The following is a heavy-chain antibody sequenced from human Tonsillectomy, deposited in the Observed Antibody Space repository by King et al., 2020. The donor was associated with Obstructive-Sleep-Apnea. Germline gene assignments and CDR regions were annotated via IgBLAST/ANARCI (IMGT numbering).Heavy chain of an antibody. CDR1: GFTFNNAW. V-gene: IGHV3-15*01. D-gene: IGHD6-13*01. Sequence: VQLVESGGGLVKPGGSLRLSCAASGFTFNNAWMNWVRQAPGKGLEWVGRIKSKTDGGTTDYAAPVKGRFTISRDDSKKTLYLQMNSLKTEATAVYYCTTDASSSWYRGVRGWDDYWGQGTLVTVSS. CDR2: IKSKTDGGTT. J-gene: IGHJ4*02. CDR3: TTDASSSWYRGVRGWDDY.